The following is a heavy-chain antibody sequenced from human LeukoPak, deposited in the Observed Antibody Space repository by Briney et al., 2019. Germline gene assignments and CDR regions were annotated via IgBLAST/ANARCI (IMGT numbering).Heavy chain of an antibody. CDR2: IYPGDSET. CDR3: ATGGIYSSNFDY. D-gene: IGHD5-18*01. J-gene: IGHJ4*02. V-gene: IGHV5-51*01. Sequence: GESLKISCKGSGYTFIRFWIGWVRQMPGKGLEWMGIIYPGDSETRYSPSFQGQVTISVDKSISTAYQQWSSLKASDTAVYYCATGGIYSSNFDYRGQGTLVTVSS. CDR1: GYTFIRFW.